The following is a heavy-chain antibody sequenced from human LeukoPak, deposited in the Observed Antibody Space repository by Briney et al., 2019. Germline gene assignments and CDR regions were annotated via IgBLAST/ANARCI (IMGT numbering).Heavy chain of an antibody. J-gene: IGHJ4*02. CDR1: GFTFSGSA. D-gene: IGHD2-2*01. V-gene: IGHV3-73*01. Sequence: GGSLRLSCAASGFTFSGSAMHWVRQASGKGLEWVGRIRSKTNNYATAYAASVKGRFTISRDDSKNTAFLQMNSLKTEDTAVYYCSSGGFCSSTTCYGENWGQGTLVTVSS. CDR3: SSGGFCSSTTCYGEN. CDR2: IRSKTNNYAT.